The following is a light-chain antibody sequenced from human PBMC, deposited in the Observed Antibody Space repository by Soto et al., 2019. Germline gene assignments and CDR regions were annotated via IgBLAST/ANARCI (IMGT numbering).Light chain of an antibody. Sequence: IVMTQSPATPSLSPRERAALSCRASQSVSTSLAGYQHKPGQAPRLIIYDASKRAPGIPARFSGSGSGTDFTLTISSPVFYDVAVSYWLFT. J-gene: IGKJ3*01. CDR2: DAS. CDR1: QSVSTS. CDR3: LFT. V-gene: IGKV3-11*01.